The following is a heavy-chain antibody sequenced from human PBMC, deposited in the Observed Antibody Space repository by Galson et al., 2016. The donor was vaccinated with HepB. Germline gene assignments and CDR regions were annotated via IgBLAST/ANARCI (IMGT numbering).Heavy chain of an antibody. Sequence: SLRLSCAASGFIFSTNGMHWVRQAPGKGLDWVAVIWNDGSEKYYADSVKGRFTISRDNSKNTLYLQMNSLRAEDTAVYYCAREGIPVEHSPTPYYMDVWGKGTPVTVSS. CDR1: GFIFSTNG. CDR3: AREGIPVEHSPTPYYMDV. CDR2: IWNDGSEK. D-gene: IGHD2-2*01. J-gene: IGHJ6*03. V-gene: IGHV3-33*01.